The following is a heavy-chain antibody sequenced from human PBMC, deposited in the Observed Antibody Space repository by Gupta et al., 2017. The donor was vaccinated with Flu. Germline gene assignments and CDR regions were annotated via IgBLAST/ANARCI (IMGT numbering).Heavy chain of an antibody. Sequence: EVQLLESGGGLVQPGGSLRLSCATSGFTFSNYGMSWVRQATGKGLEWVAAISATGGSTNYADSVKGRFTISRDNSKNTLYLQMNSLTVEDTAVYYCAKGDDVNYYDNSGYFPGFLEYWGQGTLVTVSS. CDR3: AKGDDVNYYDNSGYFPGFLEY. CDR1: GFTFSNYG. D-gene: IGHD3-22*01. J-gene: IGHJ4*02. CDR2: ISATGGST. V-gene: IGHV3-23*01.